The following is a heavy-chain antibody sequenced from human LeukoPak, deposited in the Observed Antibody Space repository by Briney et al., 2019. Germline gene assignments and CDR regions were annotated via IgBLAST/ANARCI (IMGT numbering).Heavy chain of an antibody. CDR3: ASAREDAFDI. CDR2: IYYSGST. J-gene: IGHJ3*02. D-gene: IGHD5-24*01. V-gene: IGHV4-30-4*08. Sequence: QTSETLSLTCTVSGGSISSGDYYWSWIRQPPGKGLERIGYIYYSGSTYYNPSLKSRVTISVDTSKNQFSLKLSSVTAADTAVYYCASAREDAFDIWGQGTMVTVSS. CDR1: GGSISSGDYY.